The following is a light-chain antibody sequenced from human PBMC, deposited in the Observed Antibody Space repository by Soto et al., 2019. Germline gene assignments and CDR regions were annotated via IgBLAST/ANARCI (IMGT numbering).Light chain of an antibody. Sequence: DIQMTQSPSSLSASVGDRVTITCRESQSISSYLNWYQQKPVKAPKLLIYAASSYQSGVPSRFSGSGSGTDFTLTISSLQAEDSATYYCQQSYSKWTFGQGTKVESK. CDR2: AAS. CDR1: QSISSY. J-gene: IGKJ1*01. CDR3: QQSYSKWT. V-gene: IGKV1-39*01.